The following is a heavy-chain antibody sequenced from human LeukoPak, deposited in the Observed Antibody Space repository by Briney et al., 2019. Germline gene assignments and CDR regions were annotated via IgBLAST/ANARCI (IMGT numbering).Heavy chain of an antibody. V-gene: IGHV3-74*01. CDR1: GFTFSNYW. D-gene: IGHD2-15*01. Sequence: GGSLRLSCAASGFTFSNYWMHWVRQAPGKGLMWVSRINSAGSSTDSADSVKGRFTISRDNAKNMSYLQMNSLRVEDTAVYYCARAQCSGDGCYSVDYYFYMDVWGTGTTVTVSS. CDR2: INSAGSST. CDR3: ARAQCSGDGCYSVDYYFYMDV. J-gene: IGHJ6*03.